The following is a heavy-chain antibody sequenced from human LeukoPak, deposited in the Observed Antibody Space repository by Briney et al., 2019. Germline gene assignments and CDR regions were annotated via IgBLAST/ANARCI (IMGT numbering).Heavy chain of an antibody. CDR2: ISSSSSYI. CDR3: ARGKMWEPPLFDY. CDR1: GFTFSSYS. Sequence: GGSLRLSCAASGFTFSSYSMNWVRQAPGKGLEWVSSISSSSSYIYYADSVKGRFTISRDNAKNSLYLQMNSLRAEDTAVYYCARGKMWEPPLFDYWGQGTLVTVSS. D-gene: IGHD1-26*01. J-gene: IGHJ4*02. V-gene: IGHV3-21*01.